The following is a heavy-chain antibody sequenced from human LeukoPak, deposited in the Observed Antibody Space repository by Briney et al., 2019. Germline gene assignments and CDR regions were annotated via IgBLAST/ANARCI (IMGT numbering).Heavy chain of an antibody. Sequence: GGSLRLSCAASGFTFSSYATSGVPQAPGRGGEGVSAISGSGGSTYYADSVKGRFTISRDNSKNTLYLQMNSLRAEDTAVYYCAKPYYYDSSGYLPEYFQHWGQGTLVTASS. CDR2: ISGSGGST. CDR3: AKPYYYDSSGYLPEYFQH. CDR1: GFTFSSYA. J-gene: IGHJ1*01. V-gene: IGHV3-23*01. D-gene: IGHD3-22*01.